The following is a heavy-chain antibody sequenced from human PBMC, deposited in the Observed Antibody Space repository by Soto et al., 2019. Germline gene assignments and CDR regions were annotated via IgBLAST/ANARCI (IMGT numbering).Heavy chain of an antibody. Sequence: GGSLRLSCAASGFTFSSYAMHWVRQAPGKGLEWVAVISYDGSNKYYADSVKGRFTISRDNSKNTLYLQMNSLRAEDTAVYYCAREYYDFWSGYTGGYYYYGMDVWGQGTTVTAP. J-gene: IGHJ6*02. CDR2: ISYDGSNK. D-gene: IGHD3-3*01. V-gene: IGHV3-30-3*01. CDR1: GFTFSSYA. CDR3: AREYYDFWSGYTGGYYYYGMDV.